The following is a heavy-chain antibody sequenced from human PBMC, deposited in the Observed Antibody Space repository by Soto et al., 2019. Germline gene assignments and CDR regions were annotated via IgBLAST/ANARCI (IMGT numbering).Heavy chain of an antibody. CDR3: ARGDATMIIVTTYYGLDV. D-gene: IGHD3-22*01. CDR2: IIPVFGTP. CDR1: GGSFSNYG. V-gene: IGHV1-69*12. Sequence: QVQVVQSGAEVKKPGSSVKVSCKASGGSFSNYGISWVRQAPGQGLEWMGGIIPVFGTPHYAQKFQDRVTSTADESTSTVYMEVSSLTSEDTAVYYCARGDATMIIVTTYYGLDVWGEGTTVTVSS. J-gene: IGHJ6*04.